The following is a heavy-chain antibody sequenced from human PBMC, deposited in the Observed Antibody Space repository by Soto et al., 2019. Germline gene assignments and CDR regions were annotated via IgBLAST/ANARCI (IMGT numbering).Heavy chain of an antibody. D-gene: IGHD3-3*01. Sequence: ASVKVSCKASGYTFTSYDINWVRQATGQGLEWMGWMNPNSGNTGYAQKFQGRVTMTRNTSISTAYMELSSLRSEDTAVYYCARSYYDFWSGYDYYYYMDVWGKGTKVTVSS. V-gene: IGHV1-8*01. CDR2: MNPNSGNT. CDR1: GYTFTSYD. CDR3: ARSYYDFWSGYDYYYYMDV. J-gene: IGHJ6*03.